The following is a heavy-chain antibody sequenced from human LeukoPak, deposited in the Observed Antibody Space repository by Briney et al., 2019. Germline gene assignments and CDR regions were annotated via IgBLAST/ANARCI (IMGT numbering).Heavy chain of an antibody. CDR1: GFTVSSNY. CDR2: IYSGGST. V-gene: IGHV3-53*01. J-gene: IGHJ4*02. D-gene: IGHD3-22*01. Sequence: GGSLRLSCAASGFTVSSNYMSWVRQAPGKGLEWVSVIYSGGSTYYADSVKGRFTISRDNSKNTLYLQMNSLRAEDTAVYYCARVNYDSSGYYYGVFDYWGQGTLVTVSS. CDR3: ARVNYDSSGYYYGVFDY.